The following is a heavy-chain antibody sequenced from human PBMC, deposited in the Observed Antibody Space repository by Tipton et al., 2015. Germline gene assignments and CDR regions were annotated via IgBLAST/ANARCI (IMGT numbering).Heavy chain of an antibody. Sequence: TLSLTCSVSGGAVTSNNYFWSWIRQPPGKGLEWIGYIFHSGSTSYNPPLRSRVFISIDTSKNQFSLKLNSVTAADTAVYYCARGGAGYYYDSVGYLSWGQGTLVTVSS. J-gene: IGHJ5*02. V-gene: IGHV4-61*01. CDR1: GGAVTSNNYF. CDR2: IFHSGST. CDR3: ARGGAGYYYDSVGYLS. D-gene: IGHD3-22*01.